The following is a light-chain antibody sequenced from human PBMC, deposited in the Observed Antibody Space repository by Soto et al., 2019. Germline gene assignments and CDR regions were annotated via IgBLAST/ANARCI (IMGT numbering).Light chain of an antibody. J-gene: IGKJ2*01. CDR3: QQYNSYPYT. Sequence: DLQMTQSPSTLSASVGDRVTFTCRASQSISTWLAWYQHKPGKAPNLLIYQASSLESGVPSRFSGSGSGTEFTLSINSLQPDDSATYYCQQYNSYPYTFGQGTKLEIK. V-gene: IGKV1-5*03. CDR1: QSISTW. CDR2: QAS.